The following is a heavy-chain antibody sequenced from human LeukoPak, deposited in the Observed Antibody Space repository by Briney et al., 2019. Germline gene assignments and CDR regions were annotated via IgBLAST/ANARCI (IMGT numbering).Heavy chain of an antibody. CDR3: ARDQGSSWYGAFDI. CDR1: GYTFTSYD. D-gene: IGHD6-13*01. V-gene: IGHV1-8*01. Sequence: ASVKVSCKASGYTFTSYDINWVRQATGQGLEWMGWMNPNSGNTGYAQKFQGRVTMTRNTSISTAYMELSSLRAEDTASYHCARDQGSSWYGAFDIWGQGTMVTVSS. CDR2: MNPNSGNT. J-gene: IGHJ3*02.